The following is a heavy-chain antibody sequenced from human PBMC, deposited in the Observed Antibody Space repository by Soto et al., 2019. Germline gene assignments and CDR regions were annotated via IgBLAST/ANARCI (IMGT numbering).Heavy chain of an antibody. CDR2: IRSKANSYAT. Sequence: GGSLRLSCAASGFTFSGSAMHWVRQASGKGLEWVGRIRSKANSYATAYAASVKGRFTISRDDSKNTAYLQMNSLKTEDTAVYYCTRHVRLGELSYDYWGQGTLVPVSS. CDR3: TRHVRLGELSYDY. V-gene: IGHV3-73*01. J-gene: IGHJ4*02. CDR1: GFTFSGSA. D-gene: IGHD3-16*02.